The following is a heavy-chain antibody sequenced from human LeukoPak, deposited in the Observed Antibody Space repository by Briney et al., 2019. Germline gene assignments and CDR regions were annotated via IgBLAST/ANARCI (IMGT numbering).Heavy chain of an antibody. CDR1: GVSISNSNW. J-gene: IGHJ4*02. Sequence: SGTLSLTCAVSGVSISNSNWGSWVRQPPGEGLEWIGEIFYSGSTNYNPSLKSRVTLALDKSKNQFSLQLSSVTAADTAVYYCARNEHYDSWSGYLGYFDYWGQGTLVTVSS. CDR2: IFYSGST. D-gene: IGHD3-3*01. V-gene: IGHV4-4*02. CDR3: ARNEHYDSWSGYLGYFDY.